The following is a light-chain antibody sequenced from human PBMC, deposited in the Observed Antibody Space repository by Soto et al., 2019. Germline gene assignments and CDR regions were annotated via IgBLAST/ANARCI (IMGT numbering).Light chain of an antibody. J-gene: IGKJ4*01. Sequence: DIQMTQSPSAMSASVGDRVTITCRASQDISHFLAWFQQRPGKVPKRLVYAASTLQSGVPSRFSGSGDGTEFTLTITSLQPEDSATYYCLQHDSYPLTFGGGTKVEIK. CDR3: LQHDSYPLT. V-gene: IGKV1-17*03. CDR1: QDISHF. CDR2: AAS.